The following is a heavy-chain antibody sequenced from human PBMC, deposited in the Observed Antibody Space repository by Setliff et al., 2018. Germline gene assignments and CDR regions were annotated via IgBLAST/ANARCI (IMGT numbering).Heavy chain of an antibody. CDR2: IYYSGST. V-gene: IGHV4-39*01. CDR3: ARPPPLDSSGYTFDY. Sequence: PSETPSLTCTVSGGSISSSSYYWGWIRQSPGKGLEWIGSIYYSGSTYYNPSLKSRVTISVDTSKNQFSLKLSSVTAADTAVYYCARPPPLDSSGYTFDYWGQGTLVTVSS. D-gene: IGHD3-22*01. J-gene: IGHJ4*02. CDR1: GGSISSSSYY.